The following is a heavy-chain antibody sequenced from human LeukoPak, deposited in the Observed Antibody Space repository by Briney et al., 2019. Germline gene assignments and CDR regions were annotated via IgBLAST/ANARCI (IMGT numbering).Heavy chain of an antibody. Sequence: SVKVSCKASGYTFTGYYMHWVRQAPGQGLEWMGGIIPIFGTANYAQKFQGRVTITTDESTSTAYMELSSLRSEDTAVYYCARESTGRVPAAIQAAFDIWGQGTMVTVSS. D-gene: IGHD2-2*02. CDR1: GYTFTGYY. V-gene: IGHV1-69*05. CDR2: IIPIFGTA. J-gene: IGHJ3*02. CDR3: ARESTGRVPAAIQAAFDI.